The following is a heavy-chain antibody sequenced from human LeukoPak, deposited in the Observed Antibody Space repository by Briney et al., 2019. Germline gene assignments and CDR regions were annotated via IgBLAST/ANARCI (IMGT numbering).Heavy chain of an antibody. J-gene: IGHJ3*01. V-gene: IGHV1-2*04. CDR3: ARVSAYNWNYGPDAFDL. CDR1: RYTFTDYY. Sequence: ASVKVSCKASRYTFTDYYMHWVRQAPGQGLEWMGWINPNSGDTNYAQKFQGWVTMTRDTSISTAYMELSRLRSDDTAVYYCARVSAYNWNYGPDAFDLWGHGTTVTVSS. D-gene: IGHD1-7*01. CDR2: INPNSGDT.